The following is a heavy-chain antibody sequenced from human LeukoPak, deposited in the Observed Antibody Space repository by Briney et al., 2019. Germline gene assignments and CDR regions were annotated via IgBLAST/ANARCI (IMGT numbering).Heavy chain of an antibody. CDR3: ARGATNQWFGESTAFDY. J-gene: IGHJ4*02. CDR2: ISSSSSTI. Sequence: HPGGSLRLPCAASGFPFSNNWMSWVRQAPGKGLEWVSYISSSSSTIYYADSVKGRFTISRDNTKNTLYLQMNSLRAEDTAVYYCARGATNQWFGESTAFDYWGQGTLVTVSS. D-gene: IGHD3-10*01. V-gene: IGHV3-48*01. CDR1: GFPFSNNW.